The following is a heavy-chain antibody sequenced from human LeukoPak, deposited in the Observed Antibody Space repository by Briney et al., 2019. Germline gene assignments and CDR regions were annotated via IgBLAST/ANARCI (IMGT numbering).Heavy chain of an antibody. J-gene: IGHJ4*02. V-gene: IGHV3-49*04. CDR2: IRRRANDGTT. D-gene: IGHD4-17*01. Sequence: GGSLRLSCTGSGFIFCDYGLRWVRQAPGKGREGIGFIRRRANDGTTEYAASIKGRFTISRDDSKSIAYLQMNGLQTEDTALYYCTRADGDYDHHFFDYWGQGTQVIVSS. CDR3: TRADGDYDHHFFDY. CDR1: GFIFCDYG.